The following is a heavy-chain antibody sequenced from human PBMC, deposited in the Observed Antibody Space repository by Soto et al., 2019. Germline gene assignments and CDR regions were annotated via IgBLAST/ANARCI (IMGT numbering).Heavy chain of an antibody. CDR2: IYYSGST. CDR1: GGSISSGGYY. D-gene: IGHD3-9*01. V-gene: IGHV4-31*03. Sequence: SETLSLTCTVSGGSISSGGYYWSWIRQHPGKGLEWIGYIYYSGSTYYNPSPKSRVTISVVTSKNQFSLKLSSVTAAETAVYYCASSQFDILERSWFDPWGQGTLVTVSS. J-gene: IGHJ5*02. CDR3: ASSQFDILERSWFDP.